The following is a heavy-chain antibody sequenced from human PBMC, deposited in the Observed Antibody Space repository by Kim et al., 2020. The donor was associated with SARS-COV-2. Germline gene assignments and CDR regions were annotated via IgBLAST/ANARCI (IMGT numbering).Heavy chain of an antibody. CDR3: AREMASLKNFDY. Sequence: ASVKVSCKASGYTFSTFYMHWVRQAPGQGLEWVGLINPSGTGTNYAQNFQGRVTMTRDTSTSTVYMELSSLSSEDTAVYYCAREMASLKNFDYWGQGTLVTVSS. CDR2: INPSGTGT. J-gene: IGHJ4*02. V-gene: IGHV1-46*01. CDR1: GYTFSTFY.